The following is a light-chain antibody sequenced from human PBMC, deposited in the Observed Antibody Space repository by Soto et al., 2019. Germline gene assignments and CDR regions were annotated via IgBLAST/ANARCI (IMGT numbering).Light chain of an antibody. CDR2: DAS. CDR3: QQYNSSSPGT. J-gene: IGKJ1*01. Sequence: DIQRTQSPSTLSASVGDRVPITCRARLAISSWLAWYQQKPGKSPKRRIYDASSWDSGVPSRFSGSGSGTEFTLTTSTLQPDYFATYHCQQYNSSSPGTCGQGTKVDIK. CDR1: LAISSW. V-gene: IGKV1-5*01.